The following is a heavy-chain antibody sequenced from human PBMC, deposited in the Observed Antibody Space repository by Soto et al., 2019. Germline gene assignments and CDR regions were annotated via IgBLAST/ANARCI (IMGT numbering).Heavy chain of an antibody. CDR1: GGSISSSNW. J-gene: IGHJ4*02. D-gene: IGHD3-10*01. CDR2: IYHSGST. V-gene: IGHV4-4*02. CDR3: ARDFSMVRGAFDY. Sequence: QVQLQESGPGLVKPSGTLSLTCAVSGGSISSSNWWSWVRQPPGKGLEWIGEIYHSGSTNYNPSLKSRVSRSVDKSKNRFSLKLCSVTAADTAVYYCARDFSMVRGAFDYWGQGTLVTVSS.